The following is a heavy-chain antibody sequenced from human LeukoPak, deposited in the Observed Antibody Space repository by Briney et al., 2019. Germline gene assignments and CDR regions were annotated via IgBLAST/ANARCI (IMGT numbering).Heavy chain of an antibody. J-gene: IGHJ4*02. D-gene: IGHD3-3*01. CDR2: INHSGST. CDR3: ARRNTIFGVVISRISYFDY. CDR1: GGSFSGYY. V-gene: IGHV4-34*01. Sequence: PSETLSLTCAVYGGSFSGYYWSWIRQPPGKGLEWIGEINHSGSTNYNPSLKSRVTISVDTSKNQFSLKLSSVTAADTAVYYCARRNTIFGVVISRISYFDYWGQGTLVTVSS.